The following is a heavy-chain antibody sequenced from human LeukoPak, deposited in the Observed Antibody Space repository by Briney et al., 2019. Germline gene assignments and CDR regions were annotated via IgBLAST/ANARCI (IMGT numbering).Heavy chain of an antibody. D-gene: IGHD4-23*01. V-gene: IGHV4-4*07. CDR2: IYTSGST. Sequence: PSETLSLTCAVYGGSFSGYYWSWIRQPAGKGLEWIGRIYTSGSTNYNPSLKSRVTMSVDTSKNQFSLKLSSVTAADTAVYYCARDMTTVVTPDAFDIWGQGTMVTVSS. CDR1: GGSFSGYY. J-gene: IGHJ3*02. CDR3: ARDMTTVVTPDAFDI.